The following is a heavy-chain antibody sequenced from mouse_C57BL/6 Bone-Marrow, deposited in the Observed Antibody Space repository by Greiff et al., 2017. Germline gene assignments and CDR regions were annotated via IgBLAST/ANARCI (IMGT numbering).Heavy chain of an antibody. J-gene: IGHJ2*01. CDR3: ASYDGYFYYFDY. Sequence: VQLQQSGAELARPGASVKLSCKASGYTFTSYGISWVKQRTGQGLEWIGEIYPRSGNTYYNEKFKGKATLTADKSSSTAYMVLRSLTSEYSAVYFCASYDGYFYYFDYWGQGTTLTVSS. CDR2: IYPRSGNT. CDR1: GYTFTSYG. D-gene: IGHD2-3*01. V-gene: IGHV1-81*01.